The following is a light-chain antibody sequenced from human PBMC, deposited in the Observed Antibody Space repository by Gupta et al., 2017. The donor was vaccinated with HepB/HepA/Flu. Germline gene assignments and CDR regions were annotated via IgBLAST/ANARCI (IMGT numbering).Light chain of an antibody. CDR3: YSTDNTGHPL. V-gene: IGLV3-10*01. Sequence: YELTQPPSVSVSPGQTARMTCSGDIFPRKYAYWYHQKPGQAPLLVIYEDRKRPSGIPERVSASSSGTVATLTISGAQVEDEGDYYCYSTDNTGHPLFGGGTKLSV. J-gene: IGLJ2*01. CDR1: IFPRKY. CDR2: EDR.